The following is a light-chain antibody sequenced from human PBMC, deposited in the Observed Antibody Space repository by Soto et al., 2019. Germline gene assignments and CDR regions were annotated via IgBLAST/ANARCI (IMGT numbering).Light chain of an antibody. Sequence: QSVLTQPPSASGTPGQRVTISCSGSSSNIGGNSVNWYQQFPGTAPKLLIYNNNQRPSGGPARFSGSKSGTSASLAISGFQSEDEADYHCAAWDDSMTVVVFGGGTKVTVL. V-gene: IGLV1-44*01. CDR2: NNN. J-gene: IGLJ2*01. CDR1: SSNIGGNS. CDR3: AAWDDSMTVVV.